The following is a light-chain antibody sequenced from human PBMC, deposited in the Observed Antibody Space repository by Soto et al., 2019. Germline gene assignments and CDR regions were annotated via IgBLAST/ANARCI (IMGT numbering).Light chain of an antibody. Sequence: EIVMTKAPATLSVSPGERATLSCRASQSVSSNLAWYQQKPGQAPRLLIYGASTRATGIPARFSGSGSGTEFTLTISSLQSEDFVVYYCQHYNNWPFTFGQGTRLEIK. J-gene: IGKJ5*01. CDR2: GAS. CDR1: QSVSSN. CDR3: QHYNNWPFT. V-gene: IGKV3-15*01.